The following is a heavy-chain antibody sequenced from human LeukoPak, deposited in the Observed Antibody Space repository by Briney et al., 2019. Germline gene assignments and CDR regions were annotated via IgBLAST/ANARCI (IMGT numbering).Heavy chain of an antibody. V-gene: IGHV3-66*01. Sequence: GGSLRLSCAASGFTVSSSYMSWVRQAPGKGLEWVSVIYSGGSTYYADSVKGRFTISRDNSKNTLYLQMNSLRAEDTAVYYCARSYDILTGAFDYWGQGTLVTVSS. CDR3: ARSYDILTGAFDY. D-gene: IGHD3-9*01. CDR1: GFTVSSSY. CDR2: IYSGGST. J-gene: IGHJ4*02.